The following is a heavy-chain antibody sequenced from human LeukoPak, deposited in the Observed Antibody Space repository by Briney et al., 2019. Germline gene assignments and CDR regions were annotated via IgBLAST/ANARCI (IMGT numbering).Heavy chain of an antibody. J-gene: IGHJ5*02. V-gene: IGHV3-53*01. CDR3: VVFGDSNH. D-gene: IGHD4-17*01. CDR1: GLTGSHNY. CDR2: IHTSGDT. Sequence: GGSLRLSCAASGLTGSHNYVSWVRQAPGKGLEWVSAIHTSGDTCYADSVKGRFTISRDTSKNTLYLQINSLRVEDTAVYYCVVFGDSNHWGQGTLVTVSS.